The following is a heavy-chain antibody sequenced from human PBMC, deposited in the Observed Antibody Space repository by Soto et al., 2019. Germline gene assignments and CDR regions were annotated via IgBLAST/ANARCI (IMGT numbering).Heavy chain of an antibody. J-gene: IGHJ4*02. Sequence: GASVKVSCKASGYTFTSYDINWVRQATGQGLEWMGWMNPNSGNTGYAQKFQGRVTMTRNTSISTAYMELSSLRSEDTAVYYCARVSRYCSGGSCYFLPGIDYWGQGTLVTVSS. V-gene: IGHV1-8*01. CDR3: ARVSRYCSGGSCYFLPGIDY. D-gene: IGHD2-15*01. CDR2: MNPNSGNT. CDR1: GYTFTSYD.